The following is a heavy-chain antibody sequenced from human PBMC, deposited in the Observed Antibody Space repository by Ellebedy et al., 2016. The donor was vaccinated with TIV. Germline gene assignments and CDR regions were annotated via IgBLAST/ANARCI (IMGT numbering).Heavy chain of an antibody. D-gene: IGHD6-19*01. CDR2: INSDGSST. J-gene: IGHJ6*02. V-gene: IGHV3-74*01. CDR3: ARDYQQWLALNYYYGLDV. Sequence: PGGSLRLSCAASGFTVSFNYMSWVRQAPGKGLVWVSRINSDGSSTSFADSVKGRFTVSRDNAKNTLYLQMNSLRAEDTAVYYCARDYQQWLALNYYYGLDVWGQGTAVTVSS. CDR1: GFTVSFNY.